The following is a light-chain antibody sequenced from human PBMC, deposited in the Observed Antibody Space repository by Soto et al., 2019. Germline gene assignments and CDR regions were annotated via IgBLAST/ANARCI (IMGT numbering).Light chain of an antibody. CDR2: AAS. CDR1: QSISSY. V-gene: IGKV1-39*01. Sequence: DIQMTQSPSSLSASVGDRVTITCRASQSISSYLNWYQQKPGKAPKLLIYAASSLQSGVPSRFSGSGSGTDFTLTISSLQPEDFATYYCQPSYSTPPSYTFGQGTKLEIK. J-gene: IGKJ2*01. CDR3: QPSYSTPPSYT.